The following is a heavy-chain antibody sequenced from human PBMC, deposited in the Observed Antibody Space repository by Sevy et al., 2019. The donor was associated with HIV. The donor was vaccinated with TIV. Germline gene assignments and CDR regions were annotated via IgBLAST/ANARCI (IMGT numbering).Heavy chain of an antibody. Sequence: GGSLRLACAASGFTFSSYWMSWVRQAPGKGREWVANIKQDGSEKYYVDSVKGRFTISRDNAKNSLYLQMNSLRAEDTAVYYCAREDAVAVDYYYGMDVWGQGTTVTVSS. D-gene: IGHD6-19*01. CDR2: IKQDGSEK. CDR1: GFTFSSYW. J-gene: IGHJ6*02. CDR3: AREDAVAVDYYYGMDV. V-gene: IGHV3-7*01.